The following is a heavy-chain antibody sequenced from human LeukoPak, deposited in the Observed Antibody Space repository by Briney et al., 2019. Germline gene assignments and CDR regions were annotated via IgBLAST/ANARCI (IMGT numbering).Heavy chain of an antibody. J-gene: IGHJ3*02. Sequence: PGGSLRLSCAASGFTFSSYSMSWVRQAPGKGLEWVSSISSSSSYIYYADSVKGRFTISRDNAKNSLCLQMNSLRAEDTAVYYCARGRAYYDSSGYGLNDAFDIWGQGTMVTVSS. D-gene: IGHD3-22*01. V-gene: IGHV3-21*01. CDR1: GFTFSSYS. CDR2: ISSSSSYI. CDR3: ARGRAYYDSSGYGLNDAFDI.